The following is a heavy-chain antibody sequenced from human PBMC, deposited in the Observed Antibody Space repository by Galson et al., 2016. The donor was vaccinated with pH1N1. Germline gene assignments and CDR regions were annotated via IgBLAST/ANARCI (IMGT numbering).Heavy chain of an antibody. J-gene: IGHJ4*02. CDR3: ARHSPGRAVGVFDF. CDR1: GDSVSSNSAA. D-gene: IGHD6-19*01. CDR2: TYYRSKWFY. Sequence: CAISGDSVSSNSAAWNWIRQSPSRGLEWLGRTYYRSKWFYNYAVSVQGRITINPDTSKNQFSLQLNSVTPEDTAVYYCARHSPGRAVGVFDFWGQGTLVTVSS. V-gene: IGHV6-1*01.